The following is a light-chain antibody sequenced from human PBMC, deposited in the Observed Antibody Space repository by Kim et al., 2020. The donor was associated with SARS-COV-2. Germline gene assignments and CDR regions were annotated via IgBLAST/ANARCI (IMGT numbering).Light chain of an antibody. CDR2: DAV. CDR1: QDIRDQ. V-gene: IGKV1-33*01. CDR3: LQYDSDNS. Sequence: DIQLTQSPSTLSASIGDRVTITCRASQDIRDQLAWFQHRPGQAPTVLIYDAVTLQQGVPSRFSGSGSGTDFTFTISRLQPEDFATYYCLQYDSDNSFGQGTKLEI. J-gene: IGKJ2*03.